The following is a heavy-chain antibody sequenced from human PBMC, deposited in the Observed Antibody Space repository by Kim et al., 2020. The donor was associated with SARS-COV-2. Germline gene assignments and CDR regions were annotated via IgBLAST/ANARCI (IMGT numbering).Heavy chain of an antibody. D-gene: IGHD1-1*01. CDR3: ARGVGIDY. Sequence: GGRTYSAAAVRGRFPISRDNSKNTLYLQMNSLRAEDTAVYYCARGVGIDYWGQGTLVTVSS. V-gene: IGHV3-23*01. CDR2: GGRT. J-gene: IGHJ4*02.